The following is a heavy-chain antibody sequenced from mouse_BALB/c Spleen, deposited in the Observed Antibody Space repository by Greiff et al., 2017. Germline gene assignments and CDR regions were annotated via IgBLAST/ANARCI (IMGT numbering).Heavy chain of an antibody. CDR2: IYPGDGDT. Sequence: QVQLQQSGAELVRPGSSVKISCKASGYAFSSYWMNWVKQRPGQGLEWIGQIYPGDGDTNYNGKFKGKATLTADKSSSTAYMQLSSLTSEDSAVYFCAREESGLLLRAFDYWGQGTTLTVSS. V-gene: IGHV1-80*01. D-gene: IGHD1-1*01. CDR1: GYAFSSYW. CDR3: AREESGLLLRAFDY. J-gene: IGHJ2*01.